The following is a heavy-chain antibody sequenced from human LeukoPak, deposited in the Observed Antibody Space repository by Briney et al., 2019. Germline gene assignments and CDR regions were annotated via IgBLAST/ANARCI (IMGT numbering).Heavy chain of an antibody. CDR2: INPNTGDT. Sequence: ASVKVSCKASGYTFIGYYLHWVRQAPGQGLEWMGWINPNTGDTNYAQNFQGRVTMTRDTSITTAYMELSSLRSDDTAVYYCARSRAVLSVSGIADLHYFDYWGQGTLVTVSS. J-gene: IGHJ4*02. CDR3: ARSRAVLSVSGIADLHYFDY. V-gene: IGHV1-2*02. D-gene: IGHD6-13*01. CDR1: GYTFIGYY.